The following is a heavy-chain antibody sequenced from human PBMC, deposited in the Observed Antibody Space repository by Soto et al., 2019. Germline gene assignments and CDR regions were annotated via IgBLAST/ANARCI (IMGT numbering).Heavy chain of an antibody. J-gene: IGHJ4*02. V-gene: IGHV3-23*01. D-gene: IGHD3-22*01. CDR2: ITGSGGGT. CDR1: GFTFSTYA. CDR3: AKAPLMIVVVTSDY. Sequence: GVSLRLSCAASGFTFSTYAMTWVRQAPGKGLEWLSAITGSGGGTYYADSVKGRFTISRDNSKNTLYLQMNSLRAEDTAVYYCAKAPLMIVVVTSDYWGQGALVTVSS.